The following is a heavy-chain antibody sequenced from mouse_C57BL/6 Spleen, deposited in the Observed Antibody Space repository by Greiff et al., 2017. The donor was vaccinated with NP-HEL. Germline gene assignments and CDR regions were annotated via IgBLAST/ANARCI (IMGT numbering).Heavy chain of an antibody. CDR2: INYDGSST. Sequence: EVQLQESEGGLVQPGSSMKLSCTASGFTFSDYYMAWVRQVPEKGLEWVANINYDGSSTYYLDSLKSRFIISRDNAKNILYLQMSSLKSEDTATYYCARESLGAMDYWGQGTSVTVSS. D-gene: IGHD3-1*01. J-gene: IGHJ4*01. CDR1: GFTFSDYY. CDR3: ARESLGAMDY. V-gene: IGHV5-16*01.